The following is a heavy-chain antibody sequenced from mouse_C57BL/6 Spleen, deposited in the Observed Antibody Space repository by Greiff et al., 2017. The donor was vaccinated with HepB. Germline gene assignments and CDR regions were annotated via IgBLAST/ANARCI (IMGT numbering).Heavy chain of an antibody. Sequence: QVQLQQSGAELVRPGTSVKVSCKASGYAFTNYLIEWVKQRPGQGLEWIGVINPGSGGTNYNEKFKGKATLTADKSSSTAYMQLSSLTSEDSAVYFCAYYSNYPFAYWGQGTLVTVSA. D-gene: IGHD2-5*01. CDR2: INPGSGGT. V-gene: IGHV1-54*01. J-gene: IGHJ3*01. CDR3: AYYSNYPFAY. CDR1: GYAFTNYL.